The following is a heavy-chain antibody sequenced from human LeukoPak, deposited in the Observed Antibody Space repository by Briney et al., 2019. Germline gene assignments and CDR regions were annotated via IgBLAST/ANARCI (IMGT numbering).Heavy chain of an antibody. Sequence: PGGSLRLSCAASGFTFDDYAMHWVRQAPGKGLEWVSGISWNSGSIGYADSVKGRFTISRDNAKNSLYLQINSLRAEDTALYYCATYSSSVGYDYWGQGTLVTVSS. CDR2: ISWNSGSI. CDR1: GFTFDDYA. CDR3: ATYSSSVGYDY. J-gene: IGHJ4*02. D-gene: IGHD6-6*01. V-gene: IGHV3-9*01.